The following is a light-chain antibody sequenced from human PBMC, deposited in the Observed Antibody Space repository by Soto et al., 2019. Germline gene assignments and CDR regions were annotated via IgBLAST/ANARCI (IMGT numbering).Light chain of an antibody. Sequence: IVMTQSPSTLSISPFEIATLSCSSSQSVSSNLAWYQQKPGQAPRLLIYGASTRATGIPARFSGSGSGTEFTLTISSLQSEDFAVYYCQQYNNWPWTFGQGTKVDIK. CDR2: GAS. J-gene: IGKJ1*01. CDR3: QQYNNWPWT. V-gene: IGKV3-15*01. CDR1: QSVSSN.